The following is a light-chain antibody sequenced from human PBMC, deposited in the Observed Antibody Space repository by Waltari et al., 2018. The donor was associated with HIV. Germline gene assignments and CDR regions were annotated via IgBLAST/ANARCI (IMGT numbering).Light chain of an antibody. V-gene: IGLV7-46*01. J-gene: IGLJ3*02. CDR2: VTE. CDR3: LLSYSGVRV. Sequence: QVVVTQEPSLSVSPGGTVTVTCASVTGSVYRNHYTHLIQLKTGQAPQTPIYVTEKRHPWTAGRFAGSLIGGRAALMLAGALTDDEADYYCLLSYSGVRVFGGGTRLTV. CDR1: TGSVYRNHY.